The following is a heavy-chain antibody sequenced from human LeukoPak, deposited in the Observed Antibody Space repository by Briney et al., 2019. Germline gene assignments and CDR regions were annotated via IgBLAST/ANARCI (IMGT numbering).Heavy chain of an antibody. J-gene: IGHJ4*02. D-gene: IGHD2-2*01. V-gene: IGHV4-39*01. CDR1: GGSFSSSSYY. CDR2: IDYSGSS. CDR3: ATLPTAIYYFDY. Sequence: SETLSLICTVSGGSFSSSSYYWGWIRQPPGKGLGWIGYIDYSGSSYYNPSLKSRVTMLVDTTKSQCSLKLSAETAADTAVYYCATLPTAIYYFDYWGQGTLVTVSS.